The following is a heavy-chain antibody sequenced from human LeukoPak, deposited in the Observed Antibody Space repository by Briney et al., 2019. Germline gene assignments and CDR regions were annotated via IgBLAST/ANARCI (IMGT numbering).Heavy chain of an antibody. CDR3: VKRLNNYFDY. CDR2: ISSNGGST. CDR1: GFVFSSYA. J-gene: IGHJ4*02. V-gene: IGHV3-64D*06. D-gene: IGHD4/OR15-4a*01. Sequence: GGSLRLSCSASGFVFSSYAMHWVRQAPGKGLEFVSGISSNGGSTYYADSVKARFTMSRDNSKNALYLRMSSLRAEDTAVYYCVKRLNNYFDYWGQGTLVTVSS.